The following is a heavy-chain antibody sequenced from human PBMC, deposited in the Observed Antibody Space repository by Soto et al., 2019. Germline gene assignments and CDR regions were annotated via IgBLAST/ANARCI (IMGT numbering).Heavy chain of an antibody. Sequence: GASVKVSYKASGYTFSSYGISWVRQAPGQGLEWMGWISVYNGNTNYAEKFQGRVTMTTDTSTSTAYMELGSLTSDDTAVYYCARRFGYSSSYNSYYLDVWGKGTTVTVSS. CDR1: GYTFSSYG. CDR2: ISVYNGNT. D-gene: IGHD6-13*01. CDR3: ARRFGYSSSYNSYYLDV. V-gene: IGHV1-18*01. J-gene: IGHJ6*03.